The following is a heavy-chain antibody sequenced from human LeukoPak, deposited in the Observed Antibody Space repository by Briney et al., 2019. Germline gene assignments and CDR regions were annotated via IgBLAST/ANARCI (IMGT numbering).Heavy chain of an antibody. D-gene: IGHD3-16*02. CDR3: ARDNSVGDIAWWFDP. CDR2: INPSGSST. CDR1: GYGFTSHY. Sequence: ASVKVSCKASGYGFTSHYMHWVRQAPGQGLEWLGLINPSGSSTLYAQKFRGRVTMTRDMSTTTDYMELSSLRSEDTAVYYCARDNSVGDIAWWFDPWGQGTLVTVSS. V-gene: IGHV1-46*01. J-gene: IGHJ5*02.